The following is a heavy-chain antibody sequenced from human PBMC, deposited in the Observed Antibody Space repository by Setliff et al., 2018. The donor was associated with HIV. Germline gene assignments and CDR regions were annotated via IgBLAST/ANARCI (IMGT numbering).Heavy chain of an antibody. CDR3: ARDRAEADVGGGVRGPTYFCDY. V-gene: IGHV1-69*13. Sequence: SVKVSCKASGGTFSTSAIGWVRQTPGRGLEWMGGIIPVFGSAHNTQKFQDRITITPDESTSSVFVELSNLRPDDTAIYYCARDRAEADVGGGVRGPTYFCDYWGQGTLVTVSS. D-gene: IGHD3-16*01. J-gene: IGHJ4*02. CDR2: IIPVFGSA. CDR1: GGTFSTSA.